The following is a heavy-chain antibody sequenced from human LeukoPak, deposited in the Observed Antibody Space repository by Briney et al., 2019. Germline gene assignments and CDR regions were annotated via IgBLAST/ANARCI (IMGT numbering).Heavy chain of an antibody. J-gene: IGHJ4*02. CDR1: GGTFSSYT. D-gene: IGHD5-18*01. Sequence: SVKVSCKASGGTFSSYTISWVRQAPGQGLEWMGRIIPILGIANYAQKFQGRVTITADKSTSTDYMELSSLRSEDTAVYYCASNGMDSYGFLYYFDYWGQGTLVTVSS. CDR2: IIPILGIA. CDR3: ASNGMDSYGFLYYFDY. V-gene: IGHV1-69*02.